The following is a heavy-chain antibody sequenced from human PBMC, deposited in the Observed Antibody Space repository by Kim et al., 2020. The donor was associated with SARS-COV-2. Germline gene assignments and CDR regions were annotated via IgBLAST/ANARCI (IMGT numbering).Heavy chain of an antibody. CDR1: GYTFTSYD. V-gene: IGHV1-8*01. D-gene: IGHD1-26*01. J-gene: IGHJ4*02. Sequence: ASVKVSCKASGYTFTSYDINWVRQATGQGLEWMGWMNPNSGNTGYAQKFQGRVTMTRNTSISTAYMELSSLRSEDTAVYYCARGLGVISESGSYYGFDYWGQGTLVTVSS. CDR3: ARGLGVISESGSYYGFDY. CDR2: MNPNSGNT.